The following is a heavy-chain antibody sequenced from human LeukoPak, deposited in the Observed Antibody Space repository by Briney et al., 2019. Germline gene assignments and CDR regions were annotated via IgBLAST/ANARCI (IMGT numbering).Heavy chain of an antibody. CDR2: INPDGSET. CDR1: RFTFNTYW. CDR3: AGSRVAATDTLDP. Sequence: GSLRLSCEASRFTFNTYWMSWVRQAPGKGLEWVANINPDGSETYYVDSVKGRFTVSRDNAKNSLFLQVNSLRAEDTAVYYCAGSRVAATDTLDPWGQGTLVTVSS. V-gene: IGHV3-7*01. D-gene: IGHD6-25*01. J-gene: IGHJ5*02.